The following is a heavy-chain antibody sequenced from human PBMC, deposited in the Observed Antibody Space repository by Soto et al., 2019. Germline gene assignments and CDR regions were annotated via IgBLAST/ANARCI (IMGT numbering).Heavy chain of an antibody. D-gene: IGHD6-6*01. CDR1: GFSFSTYS. CDR3: ARGGSSSDNGMDV. Sequence: EVQLVESGGGLVQPGGSLRLSCAASGFSFSTYSMNWVRQAPGKGLEWVSYISSRSYTIYYIDSVKGRFTISRDNAKSSLYPQMNSLRDEDTAVYYCARGGSSSDNGMDVWGQGTTVTVSS. CDR2: ISSRSYTI. J-gene: IGHJ6*02. V-gene: IGHV3-48*02.